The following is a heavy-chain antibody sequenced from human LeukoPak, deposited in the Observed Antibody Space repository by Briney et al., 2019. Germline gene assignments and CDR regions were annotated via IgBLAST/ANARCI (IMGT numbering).Heavy chain of an antibody. CDR2: IGTAGDT. Sequence: GGSLRLSCATSGFTFSSYAMHWVRQATGKGLEWVSAIGTAGDTFYPGSVKGRFTISRENAKNSLSLQMNSLRAEDTAVYYCVRQQTPHGNFDYWGQGTLVTVSS. CDR3: VRQQTPHGNFDY. V-gene: IGHV3-13*01. D-gene: IGHD1-26*01. J-gene: IGHJ4*02. CDR1: GFTFSSYA.